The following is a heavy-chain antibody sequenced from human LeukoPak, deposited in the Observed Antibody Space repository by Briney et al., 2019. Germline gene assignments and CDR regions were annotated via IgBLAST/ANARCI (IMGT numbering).Heavy chain of an antibody. D-gene: IGHD5-18*01. V-gene: IGHV4-39*07. Sequence: SETLSLTCTVSGGSISSSYSYWGWIRQPPGKGLEWIGNIYYSGSTYYNPSLKSRVTISVDTSKNQFSLKLSSVTAADTAVYYCARAAAMVNGFDYWGQGTLVTVSS. CDR3: ARAAAMVNGFDY. CDR1: GGSISSSYSY. J-gene: IGHJ4*02. CDR2: IYYSGST.